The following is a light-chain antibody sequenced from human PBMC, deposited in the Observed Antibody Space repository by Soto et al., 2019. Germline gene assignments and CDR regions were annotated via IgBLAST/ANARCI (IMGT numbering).Light chain of an antibody. CDR3: QSYDSSLSGYV. Sequence: QSVLTQPPSVSEAPGQRVTISCTGTSFNIGAGYEAHWYQQVPGTAPKLLIYENNNRPSGVPDRFSGSKSGTSASLAITGLQAEDEGEYYCQSYDSSLSGYVFGTGTKLTVL. CDR1: SFNIGAGYE. J-gene: IGLJ1*01. V-gene: IGLV1-40*01. CDR2: ENN.